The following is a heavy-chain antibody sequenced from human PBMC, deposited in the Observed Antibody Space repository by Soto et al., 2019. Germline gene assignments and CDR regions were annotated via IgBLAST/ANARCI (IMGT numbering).Heavy chain of an antibody. Sequence: QLQLQESGSGLVKPSQTLSLICAVSGGSISSGGYSWSWIRQPPGKGLEWIGYIYHSGSTYYNPCLKSRVTLSVDRSKNHFSLKLSSVTAADTAVYYCARENNVLPGGYFDYWGQGTLVTVSS. CDR1: GGSISSGGYS. CDR3: ARENNVLPGGYFDY. J-gene: IGHJ4*02. D-gene: IGHD3-10*01. V-gene: IGHV4-30-2*01. CDR2: IYHSGST.